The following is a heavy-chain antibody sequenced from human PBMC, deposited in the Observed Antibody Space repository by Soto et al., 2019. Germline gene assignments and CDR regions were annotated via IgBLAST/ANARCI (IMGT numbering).Heavy chain of an antibody. V-gene: IGHV3-73*01. CDR2: IRHKADSYTT. Sequence: EVQLVDSGGGLVQPGGSLKLSCATSGFTFSASAIHWVRQASGKGREWVCIIRHKADSYTTTCAPSLEGRFTFSRDDSKNAAYLYTNSLKIEDTAMYYCVRGGDRDSEAFDVWDQGTTVTVSS. CDR3: VRGGDRDSEAFDV. J-gene: IGHJ3*01. CDR1: GFTFSASA. D-gene: IGHD5-12*01.